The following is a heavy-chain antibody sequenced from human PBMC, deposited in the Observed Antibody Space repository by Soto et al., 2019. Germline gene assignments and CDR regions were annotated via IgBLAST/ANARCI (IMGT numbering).Heavy chain of an antibody. D-gene: IGHD1-26*01. CDR1: GFTFSSYS. V-gene: IGHV3-21*01. J-gene: IGHJ3*02. Sequence: EVQLVESGGGLVKPGGSLRLSCAASGFTFSSYSMNWVRQAPGKGLEWDSSISSSSSYIYYADSVKGRFTISRDNAKNSVYLQMNSLRAEDTAVYFCARDGTAAFDIWGQGTMVTVSS. CDR3: ARDGTAAFDI. CDR2: ISSSSSYI.